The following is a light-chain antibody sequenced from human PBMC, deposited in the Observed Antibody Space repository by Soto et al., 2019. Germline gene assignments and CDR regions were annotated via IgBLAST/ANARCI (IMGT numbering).Light chain of an antibody. Sequence: DIQLTQSPSTLSASLLDRVTITCWASQSIGTWLAWYQQKPGKAPKLLIFDASTLESGVPSRFSGSGSGTDFTLTISSLQPDDFATYYCQQYSDSSGAFGQGTKVDIK. J-gene: IGKJ1*01. CDR1: QSIGTW. CDR2: DAS. V-gene: IGKV1-5*01. CDR3: QQYSDSSGA.